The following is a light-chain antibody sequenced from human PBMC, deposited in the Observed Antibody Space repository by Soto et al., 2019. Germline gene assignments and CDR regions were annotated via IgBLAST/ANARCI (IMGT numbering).Light chain of an antibody. CDR1: QSISRY. CDR3: QQNYSTTIT. Sequence: EIQRTQSPSSLSASVGDRVTITCRASQSISRYLNWYQQKPGKAPKLLIYAASSLQSGVPSRFSGSGSGTDFTLTISSLQNEDVATYDCQQNYSTTITFGPGTKVDIK. J-gene: IGKJ3*01. CDR2: AAS. V-gene: IGKV1-39*01.